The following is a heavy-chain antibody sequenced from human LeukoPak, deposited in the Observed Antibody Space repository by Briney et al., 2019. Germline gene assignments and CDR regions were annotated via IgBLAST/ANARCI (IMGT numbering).Heavy chain of an antibody. J-gene: IGHJ3*02. D-gene: IGHD6-19*01. CDR1: GGSISSYY. Sequence: SETLSLTCTVSGGSISSYYWSWIRQPPGKGLEWIGYIYYSGSTNYNPSLKSRVTISVDTSKNQFSLKLSSVTAADTAAYYCARGGQWLVSAGAFDIWGQGTMVTVSS. V-gene: IGHV4-59*01. CDR2: IYYSGST. CDR3: ARGGQWLVSAGAFDI.